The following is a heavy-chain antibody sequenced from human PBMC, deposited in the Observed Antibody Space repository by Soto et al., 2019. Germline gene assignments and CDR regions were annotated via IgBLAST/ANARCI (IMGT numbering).Heavy chain of an antibody. CDR1: GFTFSSYA. J-gene: IGHJ6*03. V-gene: IGHV3-23*01. CDR2: ISGSGGST. Sequence: GGSLRLSCAASGFTFSSYAMSWVRQAPGKGLEWVSAISGSGGSTYYADSVKGRFTISRDNSKNTLYLQMNSLTAEDTAVYYCAKDPNSGYEYYYYYYMDVWGKGTTVTVSS. D-gene: IGHD5-12*01. CDR3: AKDPNSGYEYYYYYYMDV.